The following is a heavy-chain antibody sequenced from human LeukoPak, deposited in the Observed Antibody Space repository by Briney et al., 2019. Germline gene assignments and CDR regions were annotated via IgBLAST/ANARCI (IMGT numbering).Heavy chain of an antibody. Sequence: SETLSLTCAVSGGSISSSNWWSWVRQPPGKGLEWIGEIYHSGSTNYNPSLKSRVTISIDTSKNQFSLKLTSVTAADTAVYYCARDHYYYGSGSYYKIGANWFDPWGQGTLVTVSS. J-gene: IGHJ5*02. V-gene: IGHV4-4*02. D-gene: IGHD3-10*01. CDR1: GGSISSSNW. CDR3: ARDHYYYGSGSYYKIGANWFDP. CDR2: IYHSGST.